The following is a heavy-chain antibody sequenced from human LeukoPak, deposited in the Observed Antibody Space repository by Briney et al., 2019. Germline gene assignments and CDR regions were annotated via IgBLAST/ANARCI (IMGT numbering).Heavy chain of an antibody. CDR1: GFTIDDYT. J-gene: IGHJ4*02. CDR3: AKERGSSGYFDY. CDR2: ISWNGVTT. V-gene: IGHV3-43*01. Sequence: GGSLRLSCAASGFTIDDYTMHWVRQAPGKGLEWVSLISWNGVTTYYADSVKGRFTISRDNSKNSLYLQMNSLRTEDTALYYCAKERGSSGYFDYWGQGTLVTVSS. D-gene: IGHD6-6*01.